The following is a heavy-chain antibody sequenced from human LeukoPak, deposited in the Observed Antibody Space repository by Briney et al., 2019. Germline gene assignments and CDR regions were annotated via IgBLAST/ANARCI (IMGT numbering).Heavy chain of an antibody. J-gene: IGHJ6*03. V-gene: IGHV3-11*04. D-gene: IGHD3-10*01. CDR2: LSSSGSTI. Sequence: GGSLRLSCAASGFTFSDYYMNWLRQAPGKGLEWVSYLSSSGSTIYYADSVKGRFTISRDNAKNSLYLQMNSLRAEDTAVYYCAIDITPYYYMDVWGKGTTVTVSS. CDR3: AIDITPYYYMDV. CDR1: GFTFSDYY.